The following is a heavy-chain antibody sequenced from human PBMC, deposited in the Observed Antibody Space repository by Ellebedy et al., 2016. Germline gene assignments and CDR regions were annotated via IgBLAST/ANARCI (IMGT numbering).Heavy chain of an antibody. Sequence: GGSLRLSXAASGFTFSSYTMHWVRQAPGKGLEWVAVISYDGSNKYYADSVKGRFTISRDNSKNTLYLQMNSLRAEDTAVYYCARAMDSSGYYYAHWGQGTLVTVSS. CDR2: ISYDGSNK. CDR3: ARAMDSSGYYYAH. J-gene: IGHJ4*02. D-gene: IGHD3-22*01. V-gene: IGHV3-30-3*01. CDR1: GFTFSSYT.